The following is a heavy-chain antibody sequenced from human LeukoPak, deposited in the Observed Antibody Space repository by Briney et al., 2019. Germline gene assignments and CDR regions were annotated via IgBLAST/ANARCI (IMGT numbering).Heavy chain of an antibody. CDR3: ARGNIAVAGLFDY. CDR2: IDSSGST. V-gene: IGHV4-59*12. J-gene: IGHJ4*02. CDR1: GGSISSYY. Sequence: ETLSLTCTVSGGSISSYYWSWIRQPPGKGLEWIGYIDSSGSTTYNPPLKSRVTISVDKSKNQFSLKLSSVTAADTAVYYCARGNIAVAGLFDYWGQGTLVTVSS. D-gene: IGHD6-19*01.